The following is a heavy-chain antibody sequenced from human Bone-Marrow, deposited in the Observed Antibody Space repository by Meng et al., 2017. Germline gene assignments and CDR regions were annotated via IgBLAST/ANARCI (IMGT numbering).Heavy chain of an antibody. CDR1: GFSFNNYA. CDR3: ARMSGYSSSWSYYYYYYGMDV. J-gene: IGHJ6*02. CDR2: IDRSEYST. D-gene: IGHD6-13*01. Sequence: GESLKISCAASGFSFNNYAMSWVRQAPGKGLEWVSGIDRSEYSTFYADSVRGRFTISRDNSKNTLYLQMNSLRADDTAVYYCARMSGYSSSWSYYYYYYGMDVWGQGTTVTVSS. V-gene: IGHV3-23*05.